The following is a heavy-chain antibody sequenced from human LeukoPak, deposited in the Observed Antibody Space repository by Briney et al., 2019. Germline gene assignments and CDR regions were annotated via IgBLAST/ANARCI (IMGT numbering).Heavy chain of an antibody. Sequence: ETLSLTCTVSGGSISSYYWSWIRQAPGKGLEYVSAISGNGRTTYYANSVKGRFTISKDNSKNTLYLQMGILRAEEMAVYYCARRFGELLNYMDVWGKGTTVTVSS. D-gene: IGHD3-10*01. V-gene: IGHV3-64*01. J-gene: IGHJ6*03. CDR1: GGSISSYY. CDR3: ARRFGELLNYMDV. CDR2: ISGNGRTT.